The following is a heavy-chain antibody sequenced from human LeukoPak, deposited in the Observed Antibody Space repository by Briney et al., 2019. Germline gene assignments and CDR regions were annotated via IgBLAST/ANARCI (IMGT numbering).Heavy chain of an antibody. Sequence: GEALKISCNGSGYTFTNYWIGWVRPMPGKGLEWMGIIYPGDSDTRYSPSFQGQVTISADNSISTAYLQWSSLKASDTAIYYCARRYDNSEYFTYWGQGTLVTVSS. CDR2: IYPGDSDT. CDR1: GYTFTNYW. V-gene: IGHV5-51*01. CDR3: ARRYDNSEYFTY. D-gene: IGHD3-22*01. J-gene: IGHJ4*02.